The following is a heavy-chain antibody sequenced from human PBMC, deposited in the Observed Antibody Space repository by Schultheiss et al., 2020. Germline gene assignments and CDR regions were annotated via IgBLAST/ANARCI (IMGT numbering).Heavy chain of an antibody. D-gene: IGHD5-18*01. Sequence: ASVKVSCKASGYTFTGYYMDWVRQAPGQGLEWMGRINPNSGGTNYAQKFQGRVTMTRDTSISTAYMELSRLRSDDTAVYYCANGYSYGPFHWGRGTLVTVSS. CDR2: INPNSGGT. CDR3: ANGYSYGPFH. CDR1: GYTFTGYY. J-gene: IGHJ2*01. V-gene: IGHV1-2*06.